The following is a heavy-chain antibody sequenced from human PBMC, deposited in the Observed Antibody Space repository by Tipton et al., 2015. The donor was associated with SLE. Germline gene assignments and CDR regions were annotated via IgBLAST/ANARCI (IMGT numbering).Heavy chain of an antibody. CDR2: INHSGST. Sequence: TLSLTCTVSGGSISSGDYYWSWIRQPPGKGLEWIGEINHSGSTNYNPSLKSRVTISVDTSKNQFSLKLSSVTAADTAVYYCARDIITMIVVVYDAFDIWGQGTMVTVSS. CDR3: ARDIITMIVVVYDAFDI. J-gene: IGHJ3*02. V-gene: IGHV4-39*07. D-gene: IGHD3-22*01. CDR1: GGSISSGDYY.